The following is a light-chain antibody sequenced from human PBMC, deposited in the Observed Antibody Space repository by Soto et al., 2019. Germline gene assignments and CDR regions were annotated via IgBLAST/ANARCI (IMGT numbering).Light chain of an antibody. J-gene: IGKJ5*01. Sequence: EIVLTQSPGTLSLSPGKRATLSCRASQSVSSSYLAWYQQKPGQAPRLLIYGASGRATGIPDRFSGSGSGTDFTLTISRLEPEDFAVHYCQQYGSSPSVTFGQGTRLEIK. CDR2: GAS. V-gene: IGKV3-20*01. CDR3: QQYGSSPSVT. CDR1: QSVSSSY.